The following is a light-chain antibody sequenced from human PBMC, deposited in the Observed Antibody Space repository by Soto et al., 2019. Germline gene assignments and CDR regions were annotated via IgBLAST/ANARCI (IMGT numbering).Light chain of an antibody. J-gene: IGKJ4*01. V-gene: IGKV3-11*01. CDR2: DAS. CDR1: QTVSSF. CDR3: QQRRNCPLT. Sequence: EIVLTQSPATLSLSPGERATLSCRASQTVSSFLAWYQQKPGQAPRLLIYDASNRATGIPARFSGSGSGTDFTLTISSLEPEDSAVYYCQQRRNCPLTFGGGTKVEIK.